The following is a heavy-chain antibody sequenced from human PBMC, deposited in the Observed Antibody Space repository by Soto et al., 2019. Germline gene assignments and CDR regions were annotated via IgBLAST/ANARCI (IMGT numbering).Heavy chain of an antibody. D-gene: IGHD6-13*01. CDR1: GYTFTSYG. Sequence: EASVKVSCKASGYTFTSYGISWVRQAPGQGLEWMGWISAYNGNTNYAQKLQGRVTMTTDTSTSTAYMELRSLRSDDTAVYYCARDSEYSSSSLPFDYWGQGTLVTVSS. CDR2: ISAYNGNT. J-gene: IGHJ4*02. CDR3: ARDSEYSSSSLPFDY. V-gene: IGHV1-18*01.